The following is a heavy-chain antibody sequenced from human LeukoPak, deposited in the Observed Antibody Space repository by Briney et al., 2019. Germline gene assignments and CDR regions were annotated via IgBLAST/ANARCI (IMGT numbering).Heavy chain of an antibody. CDR1: GYTFTGYY. Sequence: ASVKVSCKASGYTFTGYYMHWVRQAPGQGLEWMGWINPNSGGTNYAQKFQGRVTMTRDTSISTAYMELSRLRSDDTAVYYCARDWGYYDSSGYYFDYWGLGTLVTVSS. J-gene: IGHJ4*02. CDR3: ARDWGYYDSSGYYFDY. D-gene: IGHD3-22*01. V-gene: IGHV1-2*02. CDR2: INPNSGGT.